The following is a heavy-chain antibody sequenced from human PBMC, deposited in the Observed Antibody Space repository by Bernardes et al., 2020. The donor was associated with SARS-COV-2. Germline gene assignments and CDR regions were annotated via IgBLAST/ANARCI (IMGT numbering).Heavy chain of an antibody. V-gene: IGHV3-7*03. CDR3: TRDRRDSSLCIG. Sequence: GGSLRLSCAASGFSFSDYWMSWVRQAPGRGLEWVANINQVGSEQYYVDSVKGRFTISRDNAKNSLFLHLSNLRAEDTAVYYCTRDRRDSSLCIGWGQGTLVILSS. J-gene: IGHJ4*02. CDR2: INQVGSEQ. D-gene: IGHD6-19*01. CDR1: GFSFSDYW.